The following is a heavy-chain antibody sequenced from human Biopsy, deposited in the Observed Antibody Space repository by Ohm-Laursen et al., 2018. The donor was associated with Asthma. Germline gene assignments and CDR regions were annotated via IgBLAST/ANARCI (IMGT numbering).Heavy chain of an antibody. CDR3: ASYEVVTAILPMDA. V-gene: IGHV3-30*03. J-gene: IGHJ6*02. CDR1: GFTFSSFG. Sequence: SLRLSCSASGFTFSSFGMHWVRQAPGKGLEWVACISYDGSNKYYGDSVKGRFTIARDNSKNTVYLQMNSLRAEDTAVYYCASYEVVTAILPMDAWGQGTTVTVSS. CDR2: ISYDGSNK. D-gene: IGHD2-21*02.